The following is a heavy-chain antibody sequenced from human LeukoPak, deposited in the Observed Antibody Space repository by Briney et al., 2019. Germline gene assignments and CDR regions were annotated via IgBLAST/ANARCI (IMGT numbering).Heavy chain of an antibody. CDR1: GGSISSHY. V-gene: IGHV4-59*11. CDR2: IYYSGST. J-gene: IGHJ6*03. CDR3: ARGRITMVRGVIIDYYYYMDV. D-gene: IGHD3-10*01. Sequence: SETLSLTCTVSGGSISSHYWSWIRQPPGKGLEWIGYIYYSGSTNYNPSLKSRVTISVDTSKNQFSLKLSSVTAADTAVYYCARGRITMVRGVIIDYYYYMDVWGKGTTVTVSS.